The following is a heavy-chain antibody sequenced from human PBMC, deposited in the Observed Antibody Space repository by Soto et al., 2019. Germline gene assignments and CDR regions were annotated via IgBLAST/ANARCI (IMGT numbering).Heavy chain of an antibody. D-gene: IGHD2-2*01. J-gene: IGHJ5*02. CDR1: GGSISSGDYY. CDR2: IFYSGST. V-gene: IGHV4-30-4*01. CDR3: AGGRLGYCSSSSCYWFAP. Sequence: SETLSLTCTVSGGSISSGDYYWSWIRQPPGKGLEWVAYIFYSGSTYYNPSLKSRVTISVDTSKNQFSLKLSSVTAADTAVYYCAGGRLGYCSSSSCYWFAPWGQGTRVTVSS.